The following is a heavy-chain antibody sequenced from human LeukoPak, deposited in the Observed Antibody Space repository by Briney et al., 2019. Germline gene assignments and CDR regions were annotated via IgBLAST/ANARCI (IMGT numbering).Heavy chain of an antibody. CDR2: INPNSGGT. J-gene: IGHJ6*03. D-gene: IGHD3/OR15-3a*01. V-gene: IGHV1-2*02. CDR1: GYTFTGYY. CDR3: ARVTDLYYYYMDV. Sequence: GTSVKVSCKASGYTFTGYYMHWVRQAPGQGLEWMGWINPNSGGTNYAQKFQGRVTMTRDTSISTAYMELSRLRSDDTAVYYCARVTDLYYYYMDVWGKGTTVIVSS.